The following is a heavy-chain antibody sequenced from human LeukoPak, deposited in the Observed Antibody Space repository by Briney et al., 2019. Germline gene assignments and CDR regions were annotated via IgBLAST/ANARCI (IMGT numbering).Heavy chain of an antibody. CDR1: GGSISSSNW. CDR3: ARGVSSSWGDDAFDI. V-gene: IGHV4-4*02. D-gene: IGHD6-13*01. CDR2: INHSGST. Sequence: SETLSLTCAVSGGSISSSNWWSWVRQPPGKGLEWIGEINHSGSTNYNPSLKSRVTISVDTPKNQFSLKLSSVTAADTAVYYCARGVSSSWGDDAFDIWGQGTMVTVSS. J-gene: IGHJ3*02.